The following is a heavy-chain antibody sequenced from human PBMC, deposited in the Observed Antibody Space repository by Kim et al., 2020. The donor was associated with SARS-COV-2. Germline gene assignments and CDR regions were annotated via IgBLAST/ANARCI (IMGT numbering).Heavy chain of an antibody. CDR1: GGSISSYY. V-gene: IGHV4-59*13. Sequence: SETLSLTCTVSGGSISSYYWSWIRQPPGKGLEWIGYIYYSGSTNYNPSLKSRVTISVDTSKNQFSLKLSSVTAADTAVYYCARVVGGYSGYDFPNGDYWPDHFDYWGQGTLVTVSS. CDR3: ARVVGGYSGYDFPNGDYWPDHFDY. D-gene: IGHD5-12*01. J-gene: IGHJ4*02. CDR2: IYYSGST.